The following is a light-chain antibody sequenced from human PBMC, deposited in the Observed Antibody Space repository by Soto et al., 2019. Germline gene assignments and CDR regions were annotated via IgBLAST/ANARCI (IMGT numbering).Light chain of an antibody. CDR1: QSIGSN. J-gene: IGKJ5*01. V-gene: IGKV3-11*01. Sequence: EIVLPQSPGTLSLSPGERATLSCRASQSIGSNLAWYQQTPGQSPRLFIDGASARATGIPARFSGSGSGTDFTLTISSLEPEDFAVYYCRQRSKWPITFGQGTRLEIK. CDR3: RQRSKWPIT. CDR2: GAS.